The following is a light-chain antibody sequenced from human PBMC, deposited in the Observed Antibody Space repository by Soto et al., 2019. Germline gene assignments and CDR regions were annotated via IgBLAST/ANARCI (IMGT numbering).Light chain of an antibody. Sequence: EIVMTQSPATLFVSPGERATLSCRASQSISSELAWYQQKPGQPPRLLIYGASTRATGVPARFTGSGSGSDFTLTISGLQSEDFAVYYCQQGHNWPLTFGQGTRLEI. CDR3: QQGHNWPLT. CDR2: GAS. V-gene: IGKV3-15*01. CDR1: QSISSE. J-gene: IGKJ2*01.